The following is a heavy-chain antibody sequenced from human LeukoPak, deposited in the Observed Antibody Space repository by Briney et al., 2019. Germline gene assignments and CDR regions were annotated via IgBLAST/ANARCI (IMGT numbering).Heavy chain of an antibody. J-gene: IGHJ4*02. CDR3: ARGLINRSGWYVHYRIFDY. Sequence: ASVKVSCKASVYTFTSYDINWVRQATGQGLEWMGWMNPNSGNTGYAQKFQGRVTMTRNTSISAAYMELSSLRSEDTAVYYCARGLINRSGWYVHYRIFDYWGQGTLVTVSS. CDR1: VYTFTSYD. D-gene: IGHD6-19*01. CDR2: MNPNSGNT. V-gene: IGHV1-8*01.